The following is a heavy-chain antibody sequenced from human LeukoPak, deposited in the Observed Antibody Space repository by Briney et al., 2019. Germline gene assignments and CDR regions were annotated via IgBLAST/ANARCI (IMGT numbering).Heavy chain of an antibody. CDR3: AREYYDFWSGYYPPYYFDY. CDR1: GFTFSSYS. V-gene: IGHV3-21*01. J-gene: IGHJ4*02. CDR2: ISSSSSYI. D-gene: IGHD3-3*01. Sequence: GGSLRLSCAASGFTFSSYSMNWVRQAPGKGQEWVSSISSSSSYIYYADSVKGRFTISRDNAKNALYLQMNSLRAEDTAVYYCAREYYDFWSGYYPPYYFDYWGQGTLVTVSS.